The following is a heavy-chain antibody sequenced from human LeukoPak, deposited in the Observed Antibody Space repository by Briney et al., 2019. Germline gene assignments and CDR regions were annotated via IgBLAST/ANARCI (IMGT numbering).Heavy chain of an antibody. J-gene: IGHJ4*02. D-gene: IGHD3-3*01. CDR1: GYTFTSYG. Sequence: ASVKVSCKASGYTFTSYGISWVRQAPGQGLEWMGCISSYNGNTNYAQKLQGRVTMTTDTSTSTAYIELRSLRSDDTAVYYCARDSYDFWSGYYPTIEPLDYWGQGTLVTVSS. CDR2: ISSYNGNT. CDR3: ARDSYDFWSGYYPTIEPLDY. V-gene: IGHV1-18*01.